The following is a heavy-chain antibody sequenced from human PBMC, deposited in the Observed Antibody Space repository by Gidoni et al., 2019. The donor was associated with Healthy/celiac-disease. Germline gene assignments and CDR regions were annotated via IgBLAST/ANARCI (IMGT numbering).Heavy chain of an antibody. CDR2: IDWDDDK. J-gene: IGHJ4*02. V-gene: IGHV2-70*01. Sequence: QVTLRESGPALVKPTQTLTLTCSFSGFSLSTSGMCVSWIRQPPGKALEWLALIDWDDDKYYSTSLKTRLTISKDTSKNQVVLTMTNMDPVDTATYYCARSASYGSGTPLHGFDYWGQGTLVTVSS. D-gene: IGHD3-10*01. CDR1: GFSLSTSGMC. CDR3: ARSASYGSGTPLHGFDY.